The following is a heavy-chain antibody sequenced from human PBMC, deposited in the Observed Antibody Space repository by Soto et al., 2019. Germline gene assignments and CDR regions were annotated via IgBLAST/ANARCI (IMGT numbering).Heavy chain of an antibody. Sequence: QVQLVESGGGVVQPGRSLRLSCAASGFTFSSYGMHWVRQAPGKGLEWVAVRSYDGSNKYYADSVKGRFTISRDNSKNTLYLQMNSLRAEDTAVYYCAKIGQQLVGDYWGQGTLVTVSS. CDR3: AKIGQQLVGDY. J-gene: IGHJ4*02. V-gene: IGHV3-30*18. CDR2: RSYDGSNK. CDR1: GFTFSSYG. D-gene: IGHD6-6*01.